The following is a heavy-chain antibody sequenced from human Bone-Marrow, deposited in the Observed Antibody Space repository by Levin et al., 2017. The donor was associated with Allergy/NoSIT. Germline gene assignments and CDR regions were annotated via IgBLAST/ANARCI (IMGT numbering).Heavy chain of an antibody. V-gene: IGHV3-21*01. J-gene: IGHJ4*02. Sequence: KAGGSLRLSCTASGFIFSAFSMGWVRQAPGKGLEWVSSINTRSDYIYYGDSVKGRFTVSRDNPTNSLSLHMDSLRADDSAVYYCVREGSVTGTPMKHWGQGVQVIVSS. CDR3: VREGSVTGTPMKH. CDR1: GFIFSAFS. D-gene: IGHD1-20*01. CDR2: INTRSDYI.